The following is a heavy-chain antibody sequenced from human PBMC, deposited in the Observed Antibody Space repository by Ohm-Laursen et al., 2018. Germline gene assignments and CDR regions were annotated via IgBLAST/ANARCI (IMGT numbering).Heavy chain of an antibody. D-gene: IGHD6-19*01. CDR3: ATRSSGSSVAEYFQH. V-gene: IGHV3-48*04. CDR2: ISNGGTTI. J-gene: IGHJ1*01. Sequence: SLRLSCAASGFTFSSYSMNWVRQAPGKGLEWVSYISNGGTTIYYADSVEGRFTVSRDNAKNSLYLQMNSLKAEDTAGYYCATRSSGSSVAEYFQHWGQGTLVTVSS. CDR1: GFTFSSYS.